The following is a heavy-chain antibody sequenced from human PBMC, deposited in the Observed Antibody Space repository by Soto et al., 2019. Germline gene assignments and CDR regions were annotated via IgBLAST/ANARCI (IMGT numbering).Heavy chain of an antibody. CDR2: INDRGSI. CDR3: ARESHDILTGPPWVWYFDL. V-gene: IGHV4-34*01. CDR1: GGSFSGYY. Sequence: QVQLQQWGAGPLRPLETLSLTCGVSGGSFSGYYWAWIRQSPGKGLEWIGEINDRGSINYNPSLKGRVSISVDTSKNHYSLNLRSVTAADTAVYYCARESHDILTGPPWVWYFDLWGSGTLVTVSS. D-gene: IGHD3-9*01. J-gene: IGHJ2*01.